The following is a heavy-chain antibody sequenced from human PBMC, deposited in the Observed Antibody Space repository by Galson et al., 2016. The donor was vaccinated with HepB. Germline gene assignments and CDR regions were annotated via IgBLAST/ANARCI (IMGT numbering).Heavy chain of an antibody. D-gene: IGHD2-15*01. V-gene: IGHV3-30-3*01. Sequence: SLRLSCAASGFTFTTYTMHWARQAPGKGLEWVAVILYDGNSEYYADSVKGRFTIFRDTSENTLYLQMNSLGPDDTAVYYCAGGSGSSDSGDAFDIWGQGTMVTVSS. CDR3: AGGSGSSDSGDAFDI. CDR2: ILYDGNSE. J-gene: IGHJ3*02. CDR1: GFTFTTYT.